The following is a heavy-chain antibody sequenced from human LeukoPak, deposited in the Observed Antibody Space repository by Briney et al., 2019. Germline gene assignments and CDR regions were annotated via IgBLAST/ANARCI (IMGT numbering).Heavy chain of an antibody. V-gene: IGHV7-4-1*02. Sequence: GASVKVSCKASGYTFTSYAINWVRQAPGQVLDLMGWINTNTGNPTYGQGFTGRCVFSLDTSVSTAYLQISSLKAEDTAVYYCARVEGQQLVPDLFDHWGQGTLVTVSS. CDR1: GYTFTSYA. D-gene: IGHD6-13*01. CDR2: INTNTGNP. J-gene: IGHJ4*02. CDR3: ARVEGQQLVPDLFDH.